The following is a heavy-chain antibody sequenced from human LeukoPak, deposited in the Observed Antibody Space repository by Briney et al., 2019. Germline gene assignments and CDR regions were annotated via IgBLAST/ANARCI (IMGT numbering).Heavy chain of an antibody. CDR2: ISAYNGNT. V-gene: IGHV1-18*01. CDR1: GYTFTSYG. CDR3: ARDRSEDTFAWFDP. Sequence: ASVKLSCKASGYTFTSYGISWVRQAPGQGLEWMGWISAYNGNTNYAQKLQGRVTMTTDTSTSTAYMELSSLRSEDTAVYYCARDRSEDTFAWFDPWGQGTLVTVSS. D-gene: IGHD2-15*01. J-gene: IGHJ5*02.